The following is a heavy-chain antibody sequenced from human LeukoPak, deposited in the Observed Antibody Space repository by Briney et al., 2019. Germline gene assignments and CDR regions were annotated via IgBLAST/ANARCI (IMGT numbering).Heavy chain of an antibody. Sequence: ETSETLSLTCAVYGGSFSGYYWSWIRQPPGKGLEWIGEINHSGSTNYNPSLKSRVTISVDTSKNQFSLKLSSVTAADTAVYYCARGWSYGPPFDYWGQGTLVTVSS. CDR3: ARGWSYGPPFDY. V-gene: IGHV4-34*01. CDR2: INHSGST. J-gene: IGHJ4*02. D-gene: IGHD5-18*01. CDR1: GGSFSGYY.